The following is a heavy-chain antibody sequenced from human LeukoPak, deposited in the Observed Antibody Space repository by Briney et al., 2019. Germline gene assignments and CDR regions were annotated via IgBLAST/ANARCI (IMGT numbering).Heavy chain of an antibody. D-gene: IGHD5-18*01. CDR2: IYYGGST. CDR3: ARWIQLWNNWFDP. CDR1: GGSISSSSYY. V-gene: IGHV4-39*01. J-gene: IGHJ5*02. Sequence: SETLSLTCTVSGGSISSSSYYWGWIRQPPGKGLEWIGSIYYGGSTYYNPSLKSRVTISVDTSKNQFSLKLSSVTAADTAVYYCARWIQLWNNWFDPWGQGTLVTVSS.